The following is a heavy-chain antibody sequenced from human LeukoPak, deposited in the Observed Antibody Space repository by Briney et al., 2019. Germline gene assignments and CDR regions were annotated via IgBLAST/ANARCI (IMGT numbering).Heavy chain of an antibody. V-gene: IGHV1-69*13. J-gene: IGHJ6*04. Sequence: SVKVSCKASGGTFSSYAISWVRQAPGQGLEWMGGIIPIFGTANYAQKFQGRITITADESTSTAYMELSSLRSEDTAVYYCARAHYGSGSYSYYGMDVWGKGTTVTVSS. CDR3: ARAHYGSGSYSYYGMDV. D-gene: IGHD3-10*01. CDR1: GGTFSSYA. CDR2: IIPIFGTA.